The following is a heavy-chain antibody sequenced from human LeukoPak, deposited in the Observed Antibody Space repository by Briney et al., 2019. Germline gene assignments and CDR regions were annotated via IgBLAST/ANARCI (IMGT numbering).Heavy chain of an antibody. CDR1: GFTFSSYA. CDR3: AKDGSALWFGELSSYFDH. Sequence: GGSLRLSCAASGFTFSSYAMSWVRQAPGKGLEWVSTISGSGGNTYYADSVKGRFTISRDNSKNTLYLEMNSLRAEDTAIYYCAKDGSALWFGELSSYFDHWGQGTLVTVSS. J-gene: IGHJ4*02. D-gene: IGHD3-10*01. CDR2: ISGSGGNT. V-gene: IGHV3-23*01.